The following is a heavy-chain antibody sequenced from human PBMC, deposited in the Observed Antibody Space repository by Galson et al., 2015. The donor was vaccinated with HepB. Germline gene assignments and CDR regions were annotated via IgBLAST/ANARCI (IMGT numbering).Heavy chain of an antibody. CDR3: ARAPDYYHSSDYYLTKYFDY. CDR2: INPHSGGT. CDR1: GYTFSGYY. J-gene: IGHJ4*02. V-gene: IGHV1-2*06. D-gene: IGHD3-22*01. Sequence: SVKVSCKASGYTFSGYYIYWMRQAPGQGLEWMGRINPHSGGTDYSQMFQDRVTMTRDTSISTAYMELSRLRSDDTAVYFCARAPDYYHSSDYYLTKYFDYWGQGTLVTVSS.